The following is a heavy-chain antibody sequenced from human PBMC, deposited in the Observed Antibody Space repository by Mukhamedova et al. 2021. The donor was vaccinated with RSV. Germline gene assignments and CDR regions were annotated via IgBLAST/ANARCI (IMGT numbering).Heavy chain of an antibody. J-gene: IGHJ3*02. D-gene: IGHD3-22*01. CDR2: IIPIFGTA. CDR3: VRPLQDDSSGYYAAFDI. V-gene: IGHV1-69*01. Sequence: GQGLEWMGGIIPIFGTANYAQKFQGRVTITADESTSTAYMELSSLRSEDTAVYYCVRPLQDDSSGYYAAFDIWGQGTMVTVSS.